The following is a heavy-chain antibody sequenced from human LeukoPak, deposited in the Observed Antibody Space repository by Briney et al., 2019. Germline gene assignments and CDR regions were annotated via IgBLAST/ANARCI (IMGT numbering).Heavy chain of an antibody. CDR3: ARGVARSSKFHFSSYFDY. J-gene: IGHJ4*02. CDR1: GGSISSSSYY. V-gene: IGHV4-39*07. D-gene: IGHD6-6*01. CDR2: IYHSGSI. Sequence: PSETLSLTCTVSGGSISSSSYYWGWIRQPPGKGLEWIGSIYHSGSIYYNPSLKSRVTISVDTSKNQFSLKLSSVTAADTAVYYCARGVARSSKFHFSSYFDYWGQGTLVTVSS.